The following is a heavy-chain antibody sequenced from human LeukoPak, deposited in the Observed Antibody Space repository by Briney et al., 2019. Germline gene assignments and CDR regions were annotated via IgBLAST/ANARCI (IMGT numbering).Heavy chain of an antibody. V-gene: IGHV4-59*01. CDR3: ARVKEGYYYYMDV. J-gene: IGHJ6*03. CDR1: GGSISSYY. CDR2: IYYSGST. Sequence: PSETLSLTCTVSGGSISSYYWSWIRQPPGKGLEWIGYIYYSGSTNYNPSLKSRVTISVDTSKNQFSLKLSSVTAADTAVYYCARVKEGYYYYMDVWGKGNTVTVSS.